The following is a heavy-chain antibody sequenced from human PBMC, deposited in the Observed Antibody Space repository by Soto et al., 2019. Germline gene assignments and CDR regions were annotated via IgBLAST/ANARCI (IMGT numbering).Heavy chain of an antibody. Sequence: SETLYLTCTVSGSSISSSSYYWGWTRQPPGKGLEGIGSIYYSGSTYYNPSLKRRVTISVDTSKNQFSLKLSSVTVADTAVYYCARPGIAAAGWRDDAFDIWGQGTMVTASS. CDR3: ARPGIAAAGWRDDAFDI. CDR1: GSSISSSSYY. J-gene: IGHJ3*02. CDR2: IYYSGST. V-gene: IGHV4-39*01. D-gene: IGHD6-13*01.